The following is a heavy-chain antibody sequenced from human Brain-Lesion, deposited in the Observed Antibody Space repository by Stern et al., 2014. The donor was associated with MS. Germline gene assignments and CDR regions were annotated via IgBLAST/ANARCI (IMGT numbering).Heavy chain of an antibody. Sequence: VQLVESGPGLVKPSQTLSLSCTVSGGSISSGGYYWSWIRQPAGKGLEWIGRIFNSGSTSYNPSLKSRVPISIDPSKTQFSLRLNSMTAADTAVYYCARGRVVPGFQYYATDVWGQGTTVIVSS. J-gene: IGHJ6*02. CDR1: GGSISSGGYY. D-gene: IGHD2-2*01. CDR2: IFNSGST. V-gene: IGHV4-61*02. CDR3: ARGRVVPGFQYYATDV.